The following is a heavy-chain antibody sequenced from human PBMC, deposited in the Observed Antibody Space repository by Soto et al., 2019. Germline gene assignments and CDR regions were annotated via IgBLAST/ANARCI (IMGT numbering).Heavy chain of an antibody. CDR1: GFTFSSYA. CDR2: ISGSGGST. D-gene: IGHD1-20*01. J-gene: IGHJ6*02. Sequence: GGSLRLSCAASGFTFSSYAMSWVRQAPGKGLEWVSAISGSGGSTYYADSVKGRFTISRDNSKNPLYLQMNSLRAEDTAVYYCANSYRDNSYNNCDMDVWGQGTTVTVSS. CDR3: ANSYRDNSYNNCDMDV. V-gene: IGHV3-23*01.